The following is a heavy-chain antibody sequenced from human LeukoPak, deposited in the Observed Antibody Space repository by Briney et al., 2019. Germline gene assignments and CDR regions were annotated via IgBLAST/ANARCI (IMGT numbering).Heavy chain of an antibody. Sequence: GSLRLSCAASGFTFSSYSMNWVRQAPGKGLEWVSSISSSSSYIYYADSVKGRFTISRDNAKNSLYLQMNSLRAEDTAVYYCAREEDYYDSSGYYPQPGYWGQGTLVTVSS. J-gene: IGHJ4*02. CDR3: AREEDYYDSSGYYPQPGY. V-gene: IGHV3-21*01. D-gene: IGHD3-22*01. CDR1: GFTFSSYS. CDR2: ISSSSSYI.